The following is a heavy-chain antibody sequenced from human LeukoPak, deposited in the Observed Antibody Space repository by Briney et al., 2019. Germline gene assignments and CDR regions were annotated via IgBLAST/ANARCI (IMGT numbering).Heavy chain of an antibody. CDR2: IKLDGSEK. V-gene: IGHV3-7*03. CDR3: ARDQYDTWSRRGNFDS. J-gene: IGHJ4*02. D-gene: IGHD3-3*01. Sequence: GGSLRLSCAASGFTFSSYWMSWVRQAPGKGLEWVANIKLDGSEKNYVDSVRGRFTISRDNTKNSLYLQMNSLRVEDTAVFYCARDQYDTWSRRGNFDSWGQGTLVIVSS. CDR1: GFTFSSYW.